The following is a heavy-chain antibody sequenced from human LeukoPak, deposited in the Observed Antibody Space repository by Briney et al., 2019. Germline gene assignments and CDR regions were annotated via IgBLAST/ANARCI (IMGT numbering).Heavy chain of an antibody. CDR3: AKDTAMDY. CDR2: ISYDGSNK. J-gene: IGHJ4*02. D-gene: IGHD5-18*01. V-gene: IGHV3-30*18. Sequence: PGGSLRLSCAASGFTFSSYGMHWVRQAPGKGLEWVAVISYDGSNKYYADSVKGRFTISRDNSKNTLYLQMNSLRAEDTAVYYCAKDTAMDYWGQGTLVTVSS. CDR1: GFTFSSYG.